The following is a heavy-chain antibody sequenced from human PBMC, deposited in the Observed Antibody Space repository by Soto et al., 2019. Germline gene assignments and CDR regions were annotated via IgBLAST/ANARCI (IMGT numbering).Heavy chain of an antibody. V-gene: IGHV3-23*01. Sequence: EVQLLESGGGLIQPGGSLRLSCVASGVTFCTFAMSWVRQAPGKGLEWVSGFNDNTGNTYYADSVKGRFTISRDNSKNTLYLQMNSLRVEDTAVYYCAKWRNWFDPWGQGTLVTVSS. CDR2: FNDNTGNT. J-gene: IGHJ5*02. CDR1: GVTFCTFA. CDR3: AKWRNWFDP.